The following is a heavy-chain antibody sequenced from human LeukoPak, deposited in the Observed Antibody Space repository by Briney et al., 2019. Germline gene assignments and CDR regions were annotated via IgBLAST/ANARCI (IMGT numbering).Heavy chain of an antibody. V-gene: IGHV4-4*07. CDR1: GGSISSYY. CDR2: IYTSGST. CDR3: ARGGHCIGGSCYYLFDY. J-gene: IGHJ4*02. Sequence: PSETLSLTCTVSGGSISSYYWSWIRQPAGKGLEWIGRIYTSGSTNYNPSLKSRVTMSVDTSKNQFSLKLSSVTAADTAVYYCARGGHCIGGSCYYLFDYWGQGTLVTVSS. D-gene: IGHD2-15*01.